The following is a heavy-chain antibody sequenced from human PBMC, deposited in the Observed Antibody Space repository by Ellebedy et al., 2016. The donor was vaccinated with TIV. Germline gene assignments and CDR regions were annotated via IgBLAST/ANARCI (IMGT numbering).Heavy chain of an antibody. D-gene: IGHD3-22*01. J-gene: IGHJ4*02. CDR1: GFTFSIYA. CDR3: AKDMGHSGYSNFDS. Sequence: GESLKISCAASGFTFSIYAMSWVRQAPGKGLEWVSLISWDGAGTYYADSVKDRFTISRDNSRNSLYLQMNSLRPEDTALYYCAKDMGHSGYSNFDSWGQGTLVTVSS. V-gene: IGHV3-43D*03. CDR2: ISWDGAGT.